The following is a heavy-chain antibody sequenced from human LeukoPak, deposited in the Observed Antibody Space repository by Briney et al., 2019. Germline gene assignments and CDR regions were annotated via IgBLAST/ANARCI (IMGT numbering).Heavy chain of an antibody. CDR2: ISAYNGNT. Sequence: ASVKVSCKASGYTFTSYGISWVRQAPGQGLEWMGWISAYNGNTNYAQKLQGRVTMTTDTSTSTAYMELRSLRSDATAVYYCARDYYGSGSYYNWNWFDPWGQGTLVTVSS. D-gene: IGHD3-10*01. CDR1: GYTFTSYG. J-gene: IGHJ5*02. V-gene: IGHV1-18*01. CDR3: ARDYYGSGSYYNWNWFDP.